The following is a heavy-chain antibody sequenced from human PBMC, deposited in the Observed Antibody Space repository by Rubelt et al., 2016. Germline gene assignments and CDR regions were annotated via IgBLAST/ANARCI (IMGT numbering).Heavy chain of an antibody. V-gene: IGHV3-30*01. J-gene: IGHJ4*02. Sequence: VQLVESGGGLVQPGRSLRLSCAASGFIFNDYEIHWVRQAPGKGLEWVAIVPWDGNIKYYAESVKGRFTISRDNSKNTVDLQMNSLRVEDTAVYYCARDLSAAVAQWGQGTLVTVSS. CDR1: GFIFNDYE. CDR2: VPWDGNIK. D-gene: IGHD6-19*01. CDR3: ARDLSAAVAQ.